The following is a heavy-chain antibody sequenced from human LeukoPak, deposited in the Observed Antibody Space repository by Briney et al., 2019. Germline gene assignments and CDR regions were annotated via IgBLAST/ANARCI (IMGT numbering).Heavy chain of an antibody. V-gene: IGHV3-23*01. Sequence: GGSLRLSCAASGFTFSSFAMSWVRQAPGKGLEWVSGISGSGVATYYADSVKGRFTISRDNSKNTLYLQMNSLRAEDTAVYYCARSNPLTMVRGGGIFDYWGQGTLVTVSS. CDR3: ARSNPLTMVRGGGIFDY. J-gene: IGHJ4*02. CDR1: GFTFSSFA. D-gene: IGHD3-10*01. CDR2: ISGSGVAT.